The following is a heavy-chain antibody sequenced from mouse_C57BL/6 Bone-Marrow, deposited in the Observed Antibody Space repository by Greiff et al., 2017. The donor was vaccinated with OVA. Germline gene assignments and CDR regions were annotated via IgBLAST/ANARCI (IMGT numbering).Heavy chain of an antibody. V-gene: IGHV1-15*01. J-gene: IGHJ2*01. CDR2: IDPETGGT. CDR3: TRSYSNYGDFVY. Sequence: QVQLQQSGAELVRPGASVTLSCKASGYTFTDYEMHWVKQTPVHGLEWIGAIDPETGGTAYNQKFKGKAILTADKSSGTAYMELRSLTSEDSAVYYCTRSYSNYGDFVYWGQGTTLTVSS. D-gene: IGHD2-5*01. CDR1: GYTFTDYE.